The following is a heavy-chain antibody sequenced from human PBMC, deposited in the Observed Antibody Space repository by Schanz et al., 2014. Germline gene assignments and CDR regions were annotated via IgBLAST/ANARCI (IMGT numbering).Heavy chain of an antibody. CDR3: ARDSGSSSWYPSDY. D-gene: IGHD6-13*01. J-gene: IGHJ4*02. V-gene: IGHV3-33*08. CDR1: TSLFSRSV. CDR2: IWYDGSNK. Sequence: QVDLVESGGGVVQPGRSLTLSCAVSTSLFSRSVIHWVRQAPGKGLEWVAIIWYDGSNKYYADSVKGRFTISRDNAKNSLYLQMNSLRAEDTALYYCARDSGSSSWYPSDYWGQGTLVTVSS.